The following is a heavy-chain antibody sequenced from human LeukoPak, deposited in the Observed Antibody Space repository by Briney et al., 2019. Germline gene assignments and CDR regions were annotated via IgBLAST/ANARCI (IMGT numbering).Heavy chain of an antibody. CDR3: AKRIGSCNSISCLYFDH. J-gene: IGHJ4*02. D-gene: IGHD2-2*01. Sequence: TGGSLRLPCAASGFTFNNYAMSWVRQAPGKGLEWVSTISGSATGTYYGDSVKGRSTISRDNSKNTLYLQMNSLRAEDTAVYYCAKRIGSCNSISCLYFDHWGQGALVTVSS. V-gene: IGHV3-23*01. CDR2: ISGSATGT. CDR1: GFTFNNYA.